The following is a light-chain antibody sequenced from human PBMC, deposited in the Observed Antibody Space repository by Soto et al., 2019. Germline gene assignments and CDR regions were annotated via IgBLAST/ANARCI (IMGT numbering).Light chain of an antibody. CDR3: QQRSNWWT. CDR1: QSVSSY. V-gene: IGKV3-11*01. CDR2: DAS. Sequence: EILLTQSPATLSLSPGERATLSCRASQSVSSYLAWYQQQPGQAPRLLIYDASNRATGIPARFSGSGSGTDFTLTISRLEPEYFAVYSCQQRSNWWTFGQGTKVEIK. J-gene: IGKJ1*01.